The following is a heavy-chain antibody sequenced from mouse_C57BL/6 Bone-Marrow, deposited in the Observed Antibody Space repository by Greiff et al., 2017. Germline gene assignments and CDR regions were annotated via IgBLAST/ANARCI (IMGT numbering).Heavy chain of an antibody. D-gene: IGHD3-2*02. CDR1: GYTFTSYW. Sequence: QVQLQQPGAELVRPGTSVKLSCKASGYTFTSYWMHWVKPRPGQGLEWIGVIDPSDSYTNYNQKFKGKATLTVDTSSSTAYMQLISLTSEDSAVYYCARGQLRYYFDYWGQGTTLTVSS. J-gene: IGHJ2*01. V-gene: IGHV1-59*01. CDR3: ARGQLRYYFDY. CDR2: IDPSDSYT.